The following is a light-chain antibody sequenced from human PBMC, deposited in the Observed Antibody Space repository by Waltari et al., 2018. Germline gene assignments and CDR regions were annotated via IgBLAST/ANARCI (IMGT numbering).Light chain of an antibody. CDR2: ANN. Sequence: QSVLTQPPSVSAAPGQKVTISCSGSSSTIGNYYVSWYHQFPGAAPKLLIYANNKRPSGIPDRFSASKSGTSATLASTGLQIGDEADYYCATWDNSLRNVVFGGGTKLTVL. V-gene: IGLV1-51*01. CDR1: SSTIGNYY. J-gene: IGLJ2*01. CDR3: ATWDNSLRNVV.